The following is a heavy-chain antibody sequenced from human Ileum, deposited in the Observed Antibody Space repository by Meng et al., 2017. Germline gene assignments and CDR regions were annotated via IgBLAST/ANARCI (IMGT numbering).Heavy chain of an antibody. J-gene: IGHJ4*02. Sequence: GESLKISCAASGFTFSTSWMYWVRQAPGKGLEWVANIKPDGSEIYYGGSVKGRFTISRDNAKNSLHLQMDSLRDEDTAVYFCASFTAGWGQGTRVT. CDR1: GFTFSTSW. CDR2: IKPDGSEI. V-gene: IGHV3-7*01. CDR3: ASFTAG.